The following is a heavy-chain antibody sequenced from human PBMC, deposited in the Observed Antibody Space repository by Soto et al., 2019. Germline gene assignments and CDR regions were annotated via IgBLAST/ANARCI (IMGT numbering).Heavy chain of an antibody. CDR2: IIPIFGTA. CDR1: GYTFSSYG. CDR3: ARDRFQTIPTVVTPYDAFDI. J-gene: IGHJ3*02. V-gene: IGHV1-69*13. Sequence: SVKVSCKASGYTFSSYGISWVRQAPGQGLEWMGGIIPIFGTANYAQKFQGRVTITADESTSTAYMELSSLRSEDTAVYYCARDRFQTIPTVVTPYDAFDIWGQGTMVTVSS. D-gene: IGHD2-21*02.